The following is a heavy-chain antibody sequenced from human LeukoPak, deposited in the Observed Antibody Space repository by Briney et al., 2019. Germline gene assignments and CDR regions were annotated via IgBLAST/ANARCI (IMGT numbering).Heavy chain of an antibody. Sequence: PSETLSLTCTVSGGSISSSSYYWGWIRQPPGKGLEWIGSIFYSGSTYYNPSLKSRITISVDTSKNQFSLNLNSVTAADTAVYYCARFGRGASDIWGQGTMVTVSS. CDR2: IFYSGST. CDR1: GGSISSSSYY. D-gene: IGHD3-10*01. V-gene: IGHV4-39*07. CDR3: ARFGRGASDI. J-gene: IGHJ3*02.